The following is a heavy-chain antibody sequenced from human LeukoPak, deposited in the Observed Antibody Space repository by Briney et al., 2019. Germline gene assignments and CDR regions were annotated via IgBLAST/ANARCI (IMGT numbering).Heavy chain of an antibody. CDR3: ARDTLDYYGMDV. V-gene: IGHV3-30*04. J-gene: IGHJ6*04. Sequence: GGTLRLSCEASGFTFSSYAMHWIRQAPRQGLERVAVISYDGSNKYYADSVKGRFTIARDNSKNTLYLQMNSLRAEDTAVYYCARDTLDYYGMDVWGKGTTVTVSS. CDR1: GFTFSSYA. CDR2: ISYDGSNK.